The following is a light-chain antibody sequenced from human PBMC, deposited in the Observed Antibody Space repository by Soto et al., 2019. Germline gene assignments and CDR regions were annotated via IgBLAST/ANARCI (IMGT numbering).Light chain of an antibody. CDR1: QNIRNN. CDR2: DVS. J-gene: IGKJ3*01. Sequence: EIQMTQSPSTLSASVGDRVTITCRASQNIRNNLAWYQQKPGEAPKLLIYDVSTLESGVPSRFGGSGSGTEFSLTITSLQPDDFATYYCQQYNSYTTFGPGTKVHIK. V-gene: IGKV1-5*01. CDR3: QQYNSYTT.